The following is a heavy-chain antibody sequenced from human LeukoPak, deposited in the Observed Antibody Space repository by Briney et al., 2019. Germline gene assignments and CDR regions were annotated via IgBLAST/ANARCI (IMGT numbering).Heavy chain of an antibody. J-gene: IGHJ4*02. D-gene: IGHD5-12*01. Sequence: GASVKVSCKVSGYMFSELSMHWVRQAPGKGLEWMGSFDPVDGETIYAQKFQGRVTMTEDTSTDTAYMELSSLRSEDTAVYYCASSTREAYSGYDGNYFDYWGQGTLVTVSS. CDR1: GYMFSELS. V-gene: IGHV1-24*01. CDR2: FDPVDGET. CDR3: ASSTREAYSGYDGNYFDY.